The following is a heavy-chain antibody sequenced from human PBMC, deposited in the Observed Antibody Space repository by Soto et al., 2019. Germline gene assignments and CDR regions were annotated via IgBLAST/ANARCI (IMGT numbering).Heavy chain of an antibody. J-gene: IGHJ6*02. Sequence: KPSETLSLTCTVSGGSISSYYWSWIRQPPGKGLEWIGYIYYSGSTNYNPSLKSRVTISVDTSKNQFSLKLSSVTAADTAVYYCARAAYGSGGYYYYYGMDVWGQGTTVTVSS. CDR2: IYYSGST. V-gene: IGHV4-59*01. CDR3: ARAAYGSGGYYYYYGMDV. D-gene: IGHD3-10*01. CDR1: GGSISSYY.